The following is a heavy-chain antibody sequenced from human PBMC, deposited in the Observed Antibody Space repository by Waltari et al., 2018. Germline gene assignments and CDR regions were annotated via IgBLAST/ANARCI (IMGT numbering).Heavy chain of an antibody. D-gene: IGHD7-27*01. Sequence: QVQLVQSGAEVKKPGASVKVSCKASGYTITDYYLHWVRQAPGQGLEWRGWIDPKGGGTDYAQKFQGRVTMTRDTSINTVYMELSSLRSDDTAVYYCARGTWGQTGTAILFGYWGQGTLVTVSS. V-gene: IGHV1-2*02. CDR3: ARGTWGQTGTAILFGY. CDR2: IDPKGGGT. J-gene: IGHJ4*02. CDR1: GYTITDYY.